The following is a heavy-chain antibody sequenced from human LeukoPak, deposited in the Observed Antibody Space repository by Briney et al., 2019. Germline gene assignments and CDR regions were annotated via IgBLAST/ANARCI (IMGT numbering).Heavy chain of an antibody. D-gene: IGHD2-2*01. Sequence: ASVKVSCKTSGYTFTGYYMHWVRQAPGQRLEWMGWINAGNGNTKYSQKLQGRVTMTTDTSTSTAYMELRSLRSDDTAVYYCARDRRGFVVVPAASPSDYWGQGTLVTVSS. CDR2: INAGNGNT. J-gene: IGHJ4*02. CDR1: GYTFTGYY. CDR3: ARDRRGFVVVPAASPSDY. V-gene: IGHV1-3*01.